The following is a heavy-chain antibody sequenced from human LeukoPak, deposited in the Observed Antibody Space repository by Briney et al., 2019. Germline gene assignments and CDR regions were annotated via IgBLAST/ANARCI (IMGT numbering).Heavy chain of an antibody. Sequence: ASVKVSCKASGHTFTGYHMNWVRQAPGQGLEWMGWINPNSGGTNHAQKFQGRVTMTRDTSISTAYMELSSLRSDDTAVYYCARGGLPFYYYYMDVRGKGTTVTVSS. J-gene: IGHJ6*03. CDR1: GHTFTGYH. CDR2: INPNSGGT. V-gene: IGHV1-2*02. CDR3: ARGGLPFYYYYMDV. D-gene: IGHD2-15*01.